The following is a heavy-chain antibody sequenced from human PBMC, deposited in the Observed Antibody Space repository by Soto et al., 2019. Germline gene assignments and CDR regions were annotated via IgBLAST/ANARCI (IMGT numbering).Heavy chain of an antibody. D-gene: IGHD2-2*03. V-gene: IGHV1-8*01. Sequence: GASVKVSCKASGYTFTSYDINWVRQATGQGLEWMGWMNPNSGNTGYAQKFQGRVTMTRNTSISTAYMELSSLRSEDTAVYYCARSPPWMGNWFDYWGQGTLVTVSS. CDR1: GYTFTSYD. CDR2: MNPNSGNT. J-gene: IGHJ5*01. CDR3: ARSPPWMGNWFDY.